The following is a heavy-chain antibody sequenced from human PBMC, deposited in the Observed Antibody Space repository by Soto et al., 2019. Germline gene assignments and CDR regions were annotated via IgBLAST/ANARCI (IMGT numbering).Heavy chain of an antibody. CDR1: GGSISSSSYY. D-gene: IGHD6-19*01. Sequence: SETLSLTCTVSGGSISSSSYYLGWIRQPPGKGLQWIGQINHSGSASYNPSLKSRVTISVHTSNSQFSLELSSVTAADTAVYYCARGLITGSHYSGGWYYFDSWGQGTQVTVSS. CDR3: ARGLITGSHYSGGWYYFDS. CDR2: INHSGSA. V-gene: IGHV4-39*07. J-gene: IGHJ4*02.